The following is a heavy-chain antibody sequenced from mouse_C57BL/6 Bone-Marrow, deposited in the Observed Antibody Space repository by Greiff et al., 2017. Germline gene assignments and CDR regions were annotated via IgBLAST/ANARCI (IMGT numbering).Heavy chain of an antibody. CDR2: IDPEDGDT. Sequence: EVQLQQSGAELVRPGASVKLSCTASGFNIKDYYMHWVKQRPEQGLEWIGRIDPEDGDTEYAPKFQGKATMTADTSSNTAYLQLSSLTSEDTAVYYCTTPPTPYYYGSSPWCFEVWGTGTTVTVSS. V-gene: IGHV14-1*01. D-gene: IGHD1-1*01. CDR3: TTPPTPYYYGSSPWCFEV. J-gene: IGHJ1*03. CDR1: GFNIKDYY.